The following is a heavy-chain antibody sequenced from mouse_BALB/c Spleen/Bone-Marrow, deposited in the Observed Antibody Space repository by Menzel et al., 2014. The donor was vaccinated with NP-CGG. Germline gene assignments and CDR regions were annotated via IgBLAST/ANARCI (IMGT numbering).Heavy chain of an antibody. CDR2: INPSNGAT. CDR1: GYTFTIYD. J-gene: IGHJ2*01. D-gene: IGHD2-10*02. CDR3: TRGGYGNGFDY. Sequence: QVQLQQSGAELVNLGASVKLSCKASGYTFTIYDLYWVKQRPGQGLEWIGDINPSNGATNFNERFKSKATLTIDKSSSTAYMQLSSLTSEGSAVYYCTRGGYGNGFDYWGQGTALTVSS. V-gene: IGHV1-53*01.